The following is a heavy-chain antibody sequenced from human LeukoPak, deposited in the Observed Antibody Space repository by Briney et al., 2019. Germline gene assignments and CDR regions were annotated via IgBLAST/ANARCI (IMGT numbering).Heavy chain of an antibody. V-gene: IGHV1-2*04. J-gene: IGHJ6*02. CDR3: ARVGVGATFLDYYGMDV. CDR2: INPNSGGT. Sequence: GASVKVSCKASGYTFTSYDINWVRQATGQGLEWMGWINPNSGGTNYAQKFQGWVTMTRDTSISTAYMELSRLRSDDTAVYYCARVGVGATFLDYYGMDVWGQGTTVTVSS. CDR1: GYTFTSYD. D-gene: IGHD1-26*01.